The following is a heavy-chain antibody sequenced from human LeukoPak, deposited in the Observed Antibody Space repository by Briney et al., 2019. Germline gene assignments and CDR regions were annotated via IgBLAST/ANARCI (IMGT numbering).Heavy chain of an antibody. CDR2: TYSSGST. J-gene: IGHJ4*02. Sequence: PSETLSLTCTVSGAPITSYYWTWIRQPAGKGLEWIGRTYSSGSTNYNPSLKSRVTMSIDTSKNQVSLRLNSVTAADTAVYYCARGSSGYYYGWGQGTLVTVSS. V-gene: IGHV4-4*07. D-gene: IGHD3-22*01. CDR3: ARGSSGYYYG. CDR1: GAPITSYY.